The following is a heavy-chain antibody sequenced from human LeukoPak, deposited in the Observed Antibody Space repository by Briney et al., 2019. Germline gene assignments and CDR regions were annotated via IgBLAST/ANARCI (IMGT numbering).Heavy chain of an antibody. CDR3: ARDSRAYCGGDCSLDYFDY. Sequence: SQTLSLTCAVSGGSISSGGYSWSWIRQPPGKGLEWIGYIYHSGSTYYNPSLKSRVTISVDRSKNQFSLKLSSVTAADTAVYYCARDSRAYCGGDCSLDYFDYWGQGTLVTVSS. D-gene: IGHD2-21*02. CDR2: IYHSGST. V-gene: IGHV4-30-2*01. CDR1: GGSISSGGYS. J-gene: IGHJ4*02.